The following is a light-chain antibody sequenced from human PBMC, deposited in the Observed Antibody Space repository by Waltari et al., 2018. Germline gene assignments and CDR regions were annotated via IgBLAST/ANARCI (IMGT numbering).Light chain of an antibody. Sequence: QSALTQPASVSGSPGQSITISCPGTSSDVGGYNYVSWYQQPPGKAPKLMIYDASNRPSGVSNRFSGSKSGNTASLTISGLQAEDEADYYCSSYTSSSTLLFGGGTKLTVL. V-gene: IGLV2-14*03. CDR2: DAS. J-gene: IGLJ3*02. CDR3: SSYTSSSTLL. CDR1: SSDVGGYNY.